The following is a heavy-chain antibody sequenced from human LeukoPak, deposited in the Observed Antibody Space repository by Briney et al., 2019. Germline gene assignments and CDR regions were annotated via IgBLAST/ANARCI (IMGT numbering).Heavy chain of an antibody. CDR3: AKDEKYYYGSGSFFDY. CDR2: ITSSSSYT. V-gene: IGHV3-21*04. Sequence: PGGSLRLSCAASGFTFSTYNMNWVRQAPGKGLEWVSSITSSSSYTFYADSVKGRFTISRDNAKNSLYLQMNSLRAEDTAVYYCAKDEKYYYGSGSFFDYWGQGTLVTVSS. CDR1: GFTFSTYN. D-gene: IGHD3-10*01. J-gene: IGHJ4*02.